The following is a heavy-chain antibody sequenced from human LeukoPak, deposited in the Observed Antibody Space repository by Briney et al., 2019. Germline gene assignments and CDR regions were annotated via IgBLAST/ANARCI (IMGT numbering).Heavy chain of an antibody. V-gene: IGHV3-48*02. D-gene: IGHD1-26*01. CDR2: ISGSSKII. CDR1: VFTFSSYS. J-gene: IGHJ6*02. CDR3: ARDYSSSGSFFGYYYGMDV. Sequence: GESLMISCAASVFTFSSYSMNWVHQAPGKGLEWISYISGSSKIIHWAESLKGRFTISRDNAKNSLSLQMNSLRDEDTAVYYCARDYSSSGSFFGYYYGMDVWGQGTTVTVSS.